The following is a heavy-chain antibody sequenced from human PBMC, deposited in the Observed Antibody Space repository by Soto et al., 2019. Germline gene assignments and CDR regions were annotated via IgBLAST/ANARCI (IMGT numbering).Heavy chain of an antibody. CDR2: IKQDGSEK. CDR3: AREPIPVSAVHWFDP. J-gene: IGHJ5*02. Sequence: GGSLRLSCAASGFTFSSYWMSWVRQAPGKGLEWVANIKQDGSEKYYVDSVKGRFTISRDNAKNSLYLQMNSLRAEDTAVYFCAREPIPVSAVHWFDPWGQGTRVTVSS. D-gene: IGHD6-19*01. V-gene: IGHV3-7*01. CDR1: GFTFSSYW.